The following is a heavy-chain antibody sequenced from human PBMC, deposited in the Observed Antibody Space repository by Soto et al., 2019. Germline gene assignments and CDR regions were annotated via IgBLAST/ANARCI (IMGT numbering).Heavy chain of an antibody. D-gene: IGHD1-1*01. J-gene: IGHJ4*02. CDR2: IYYSGST. CDR1: GGSISSSSYY. Sequence: PSETLSLTSPVSGGSISSSSYYWGWIRQPPGKGLEWIGSIYYSGSTYYNPSLKSRVTISVDTSKNQFSLKPSSVTAADTAVYYCARGALSTHWDGSLDYWGQGTPVTVSS. V-gene: IGHV4-39*01. CDR3: ARGALSTHWDGSLDY.